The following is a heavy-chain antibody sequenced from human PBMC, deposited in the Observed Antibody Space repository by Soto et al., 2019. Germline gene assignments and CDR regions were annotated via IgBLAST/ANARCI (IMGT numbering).Heavy chain of an antibody. Sequence: SETLSLTCAVFGGSFSDSYWSWIRQSPGKGLEWIGEITSSGTTYYNPSLKSRVTISGDTSKNQFSLEVRSVTAADTAVYYCARGRPAIATRWFDSWGQGTLVTVSS. CDR2: ITSSGTT. D-gene: IGHD1-1*01. CDR1: GGSFSDSY. J-gene: IGHJ5*01. CDR3: ARGRPAIATRWFDS. V-gene: IGHV4-34*01.